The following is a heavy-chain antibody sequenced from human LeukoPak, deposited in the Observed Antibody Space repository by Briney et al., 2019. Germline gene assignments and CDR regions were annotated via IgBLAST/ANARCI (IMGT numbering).Heavy chain of an antibody. D-gene: IGHD6-6*01. J-gene: IGHJ4*02. CDR2: IKQDGSVE. V-gene: IGHV3-7*05. Sequence: PGGSLRLSCAASGFTFSSYWMSWVRQAPGKGLEWVANIKQDGSVEYYVVSVKGRFTISRDNAKESLYLQMNSLRAEDTAVYYCARIGYSSSSFDFWGQGTPVTASS. CDR3: ARIGYSSSSFDF. CDR1: GFTFSSYW.